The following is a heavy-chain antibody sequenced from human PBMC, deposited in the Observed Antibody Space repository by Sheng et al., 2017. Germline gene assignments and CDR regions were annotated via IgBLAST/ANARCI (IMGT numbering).Heavy chain of an antibody. J-gene: IGHJ5*02. CDR1: GYTFTSYG. Sequence: QVQLVQSGAEVKKPGASVNVSCKASGYTFTSYGISWVRQAPGQGLEWMGWISALNGDTRYAQIFQGRVTMTTDTSTKTAYMELKSLRSDDTAVYYCARDLAFSGEISRWFDPWGQGTLVTVSS. CDR2: ISALNGDT. D-gene: IGHD3-10*01. CDR3: ARDLAFSGEISRWFDP. V-gene: IGHV1-18*01.